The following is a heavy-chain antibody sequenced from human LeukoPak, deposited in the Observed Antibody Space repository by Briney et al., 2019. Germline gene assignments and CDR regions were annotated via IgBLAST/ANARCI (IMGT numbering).Heavy chain of an antibody. Sequence: GGSLRLSCAASGFTFSSYWMSWVRQAPGKGLEWVANIKQDGSEKYYVDSVKGRFTISRDNAKNSLYLQMNSLRAEDTAVYYCARSPEGGATPPFDYWGQGTLVTVSS. D-gene: IGHD1-26*01. J-gene: IGHJ4*02. CDR1: GFTFSSYW. V-gene: IGHV3-7*03. CDR3: ARSPEGGATPPFDY. CDR2: IKQDGSEK.